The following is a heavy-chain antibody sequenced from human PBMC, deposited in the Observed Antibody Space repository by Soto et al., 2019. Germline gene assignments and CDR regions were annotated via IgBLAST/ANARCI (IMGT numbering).Heavy chain of an antibody. V-gene: IGHV4-59*12. CDR3: AREASYDGMDV. D-gene: IGHD2-2*01. CDR2: IYHSGST. J-gene: IGHJ6*02. Sequence: SETLSLTCTVSGGSISSYYWSWIRQPPGKGLEWIGYIYHSGSTYYNPSLKSRVTISVDRSKNQFSLKLSSVTAADTAVYYCAREASYDGMDVWGQGTTVTVSS. CDR1: GGSISSYY.